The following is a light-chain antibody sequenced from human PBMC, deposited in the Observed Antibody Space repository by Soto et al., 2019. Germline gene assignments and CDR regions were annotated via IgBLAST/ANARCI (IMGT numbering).Light chain of an antibody. V-gene: IGLV2-23*02. CDR3: CSYAGSSTWV. J-gene: IGLJ3*02. CDR1: SSDVGRYDL. CDR2: EVS. Sequence: QSALTQPASVSGSPGQSITISCTGTSSDVGRYDLVSWYQQHPGKAPKVMIYEVSKRPSGVSNRFSASKSGNRASLTVSGLPAEDAADSYCCSYAGSSTWVFGGGTTLTVL.